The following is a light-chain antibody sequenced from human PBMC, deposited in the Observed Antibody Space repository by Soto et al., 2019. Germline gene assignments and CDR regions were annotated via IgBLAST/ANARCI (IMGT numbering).Light chain of an antibody. CDR3: QQRDKWPIT. J-gene: IGKJ5*01. V-gene: IGKV3-11*01. Sequence: EIVLTQSPATLSSSPGERATLSCRARQSVSTYLAWYQQKPGQAPRLLIYDAFNRATGVPARFRGSGSRAAFTLTISGLGPEDFSVYYCQQRDKWPITFGQGTRL. CDR2: DAF. CDR1: QSVSTY.